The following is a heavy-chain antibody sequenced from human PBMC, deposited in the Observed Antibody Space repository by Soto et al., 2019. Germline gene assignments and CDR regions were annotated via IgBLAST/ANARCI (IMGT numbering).Heavy chain of an antibody. V-gene: IGHV4-34*01. J-gene: IGHJ4*02. Sequence: QVQLQQWGAGLLKPSETLSLTCAVYGGCLSGYYWSWIRQPPGKGLEWIGEINHSGSTNYNPSLKSRVTISVDTSKNQFSLKLSSVTAADTAVYYCARGWGRIFDYWGLGTLVTVSS. D-gene: IGHD7-27*01. CDR1: GGCLSGYY. CDR3: ARGWGRIFDY. CDR2: INHSGST.